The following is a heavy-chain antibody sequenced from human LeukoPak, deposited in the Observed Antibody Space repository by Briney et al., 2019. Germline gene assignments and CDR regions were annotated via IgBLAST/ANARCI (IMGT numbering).Heavy chain of an antibody. V-gene: IGHV3-23*01. Sequence: GGSLRLSCAASGFTFSSYAMSWVRQAPGKRLEWVSAISGSGGSTYYADSVKGRFTISRDNSKNTLYLQMNSLRAEDTAVYYCAKDIVVVITGYYFDYWGQGTLVTVSS. J-gene: IGHJ4*02. CDR3: AKDIVVVITGYYFDY. CDR1: GFTFSSYA. D-gene: IGHD3-22*01. CDR2: ISGSGGST.